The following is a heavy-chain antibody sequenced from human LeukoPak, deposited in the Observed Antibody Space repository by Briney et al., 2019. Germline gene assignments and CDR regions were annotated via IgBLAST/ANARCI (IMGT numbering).Heavy chain of an antibody. Sequence: PGGSLRLSCAASGFTFSSYAMSWVRQAPGKGLEWVSAISGSGGSTYYADSVKGRFTISRDNSKNTLYLQMNSLRAEDTAVYYCAKHRWFGPQPYYYYGMDVWGQGTTVTVSS. CDR2: ISGSGGST. V-gene: IGHV3-23*01. J-gene: IGHJ6*02. CDR1: GFTFSSYA. D-gene: IGHD3-10*01. CDR3: AKHRWFGPQPYYYYGMDV.